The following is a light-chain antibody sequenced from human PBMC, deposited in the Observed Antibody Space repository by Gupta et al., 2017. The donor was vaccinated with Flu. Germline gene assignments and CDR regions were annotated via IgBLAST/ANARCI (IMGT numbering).Light chain of an antibody. CDR2: DVT. CDR1: SSDVGGYDY. J-gene: IGLJ3*02. V-gene: IGLV2-11*03. Sequence: SVTISCTGTSSDVGGYDYVSWYQQHPGKAPNLMIYDVTKRPAGVPDRFSGSKSGNTASLTISGLQAEEEADEYCCSDAGSDNLMFGGGTKLTAL. CDR3: CSDAGSDNLM.